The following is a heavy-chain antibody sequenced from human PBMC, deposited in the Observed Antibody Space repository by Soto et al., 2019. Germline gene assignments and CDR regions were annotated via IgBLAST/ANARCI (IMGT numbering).Heavy chain of an antibody. CDR1: GYTFTSYA. D-gene: IGHD4-17*01. V-gene: IGHV1-3*01. J-gene: IGHJ4*02. Sequence: ASLKVSCKASGYTFTSYAMHWVRQAPGQRLEWMGWISAGNGNTKYSQKFQGRVTITRDTSASTAYMELSSLRSEDTAVYYCASESYGGEFDYWGQGTLVTVSS. CDR3: ASESYGGEFDY. CDR2: ISAGNGNT.